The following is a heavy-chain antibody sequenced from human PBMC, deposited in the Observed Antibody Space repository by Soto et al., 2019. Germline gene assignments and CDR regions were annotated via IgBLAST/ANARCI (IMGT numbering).Heavy chain of an antibody. D-gene: IGHD3-10*01. CDR3: ARPISMVRGVGRGAFEI. J-gene: IGHJ3*02. CDR1: GGTFSSYT. V-gene: IGHV1-69*02. Sequence: QVQLVQSGAEVKKPGSSVKVSCKASGGTFSSYTISWVRQAPGQGLEWMGRIIPILGIANYAQKFQGRVTITADKSTSTAYLELSSLGSEDTAVYYCARPISMVRGVGRGAFEIWGQGTMVTVSS. CDR2: IIPILGIA.